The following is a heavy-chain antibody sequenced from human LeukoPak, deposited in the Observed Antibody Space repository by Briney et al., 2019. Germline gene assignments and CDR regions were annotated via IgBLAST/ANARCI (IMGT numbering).Heavy chain of an antibody. CDR1: GFTFDDYG. Sequence: PGGSLRLSCAASGFTFDDYGFSWVRQAPGKGLEWVCDLNWNGGGTGYADSVKGRFTVSRDNAKNTVYLQMNSLTADDSALYYCARERIGGSLDYWGQGTLVTVSS. J-gene: IGHJ4*02. CDR2: LNWNGGGT. D-gene: IGHD1-26*01. V-gene: IGHV3-20*04. CDR3: ARERIGGSLDY.